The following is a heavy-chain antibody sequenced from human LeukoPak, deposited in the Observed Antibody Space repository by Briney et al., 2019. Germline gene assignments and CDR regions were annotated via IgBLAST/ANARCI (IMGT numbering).Heavy chain of an antibody. V-gene: IGHV4-34*01. J-gene: IGHJ4*02. D-gene: IGHD2-8*01. CDR3: ARGAGYCTNGVCYLRLKSIFDY. Sequence: PSETLSLTCAVYGGSFSGYYWSWIRQPPGKGLEWIGEINHSGSTNYNPSLKSRVTISVDTSKNQFSLKLSSVTAADTAVYYCARGAGYCTNGVCYLRLKSIFDYWGQGTLVTVS. CDR2: INHSGST. CDR1: GGSFSGYY.